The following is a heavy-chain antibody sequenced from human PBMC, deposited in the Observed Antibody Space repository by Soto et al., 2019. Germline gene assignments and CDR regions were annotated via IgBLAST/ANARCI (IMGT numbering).Heavy chain of an antibody. V-gene: IGHV1-18*01. Sequence: APVKVSCKSSGYTYTSYGIIWVRQAPGQGLEWMGWISAYSGNTNYAQKLQDRVSMTTDASTSTAYMELRSLRSDDTAVYYCARYISAAGEYFQHWGQGTLVTVSS. CDR1: GYTYTSYG. CDR2: ISAYSGNT. J-gene: IGHJ1*01. D-gene: IGHD6-13*01. CDR3: ARYISAAGEYFQH.